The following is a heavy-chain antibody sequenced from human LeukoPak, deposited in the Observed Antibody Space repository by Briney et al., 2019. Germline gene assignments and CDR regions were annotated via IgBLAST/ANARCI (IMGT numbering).Heavy chain of an antibody. CDR3: ARDREVGSTRNYFDY. D-gene: IGHD1-26*01. J-gene: IGHJ4*02. CDR2: INPSSGST. V-gene: IGHV1-46*01. CDR1: GYIFTSYS. Sequence: GASVKVSCKASGYIFTSYSMHWVRQAPGQGLEWMGIINPSSGSTTYAQKFQGRVTMSRDTSTSTVYMELSSLRSEDTALYYCARDREVGSTRNYFDYWGQGTLVTVSS.